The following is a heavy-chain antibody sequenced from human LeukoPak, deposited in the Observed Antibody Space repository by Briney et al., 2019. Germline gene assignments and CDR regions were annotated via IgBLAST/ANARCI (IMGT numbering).Heavy chain of an antibody. D-gene: IGHD5-18*01. CDR3: ARGRGHSYGQYYFNY. V-gene: IGHV4-59*01. CDR2: IHYSGNT. CDR1: GASISSSS. Sequence: SETLSLTCTVSGASISSSSWSWIRQPPGKGLESIGYIHYSGNTNYNPSLKSRVTISVDTTKNQFSLNLSSVTAADTAVYYCARGRGHSYGQYYFNYWGQGTLVTVSS. J-gene: IGHJ4*02.